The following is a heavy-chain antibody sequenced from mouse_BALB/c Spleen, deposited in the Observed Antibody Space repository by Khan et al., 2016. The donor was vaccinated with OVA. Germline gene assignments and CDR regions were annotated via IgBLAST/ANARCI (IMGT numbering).Heavy chain of an antibody. CDR2: IDPFNGGN. CDR3: ARGTFDY. CDR1: GYSFTTYY. Sequence: VQLQQPGPELMKPVASVKISCKASGYSFTTYYMHWVKQSHGKSLEWIGYIDPFNGGNDYNQKFKGKATLTVDKSSSTAYMHLRSLTSEGSAVYYCARGTFDYWGQGTLVTVSA. D-gene: IGHD3-3*01. V-gene: IGHV1-34*01. J-gene: IGHJ3*01.